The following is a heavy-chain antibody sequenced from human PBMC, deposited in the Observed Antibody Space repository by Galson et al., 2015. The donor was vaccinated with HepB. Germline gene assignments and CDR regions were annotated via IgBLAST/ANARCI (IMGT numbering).Heavy chain of an antibody. CDR1: GYTFTGYK. D-gene: IGHD6-19*01. J-gene: IGHJ4*02. Sequence: SLKVSCKASGYTFTGYKIHWVRQAPGQGLEWMGRIDPNSGGTIYAEKFQDRVTMTRDTSITTAYMELTRLRSDDTAMYYCARVDQQWLITPFAYWGQGTLVTVSS. CDR3: ARVDQQWLITPFAY. CDR2: IDPNSGGT. V-gene: IGHV1-2*06.